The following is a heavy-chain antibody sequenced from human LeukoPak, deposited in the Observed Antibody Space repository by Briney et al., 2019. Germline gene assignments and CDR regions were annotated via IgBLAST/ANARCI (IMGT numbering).Heavy chain of an antibody. CDR1: GGSISSSSYY. V-gene: IGHV4-61*01. CDR2: IHDNGNA. D-gene: IGHD3-3*01. CDR3: AGRYLWSGYPENFQR. J-gene: IGHJ1*01. Sequence: SETLSLTCTVSGGSISSSSYYWSWIRQPPGKGLEWIGYIHDNGNANYNPSLQSRVTISLDTSKKQVSLSLNSVTAADTAVYYCAGRYLWSGYPENFQRWGQGTLVTVSS.